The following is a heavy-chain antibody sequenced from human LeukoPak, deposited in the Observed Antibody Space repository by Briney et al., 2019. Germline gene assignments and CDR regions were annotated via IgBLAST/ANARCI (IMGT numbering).Heavy chain of an antibody. V-gene: IGHV4-59*12. J-gene: IGHJ4*02. Sequence: KPSETLSLTCTVSGGSISSYYWSWIRQPPGKGLEWIGYIYYSGSTNYNPSLKSRVTISVDTSKNQFSLKLSSVTAADTAVYYCAVLFYAVDYWGQGTLVTVSS. D-gene: IGHD3-16*01. CDR3: AVLFYAVDY. CDR2: IYYSGST. CDR1: GGSISSYY.